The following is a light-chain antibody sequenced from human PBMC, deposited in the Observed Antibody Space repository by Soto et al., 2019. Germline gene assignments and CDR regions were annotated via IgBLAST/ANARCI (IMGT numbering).Light chain of an antibody. V-gene: IGKV1-39*01. CDR2: AAS. J-gene: IGKJ1*01. Sequence: DIQMTQSLSSLSASVGDRVTITCRASQSISNYLNWYQQKPGKAPKLLIYAASSLQSGVPSRFSGSGSGTDFTLNISSLQPEDFATYYCQQSYATPRTFGQGTKVEIK. CDR1: QSISNY. CDR3: QQSYATPRT.